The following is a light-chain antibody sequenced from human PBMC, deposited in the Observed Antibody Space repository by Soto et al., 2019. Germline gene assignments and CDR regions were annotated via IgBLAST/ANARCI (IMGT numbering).Light chain of an antibody. CDR1: QSIGIW. CDR3: QQYNDYSWT. J-gene: IGKJ1*01. CDR2: KAS. Sequence: IQMTQSHSTLSASVGDRVAITCRASQSIGIWLAWYQKKPGKAPRFMVYKASTLQTGVPSRFSGSGSGTEFTLTISSLQPDDFATYYSQQYNDYSWTFGQGTKVEIQ. V-gene: IGKV1-5*03.